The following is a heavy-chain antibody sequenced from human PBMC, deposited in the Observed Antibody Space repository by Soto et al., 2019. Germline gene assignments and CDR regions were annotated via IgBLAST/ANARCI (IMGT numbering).Heavy chain of an antibody. CDR3: AKEVGLDLSGPTTWHFDV. CDR1: GFSFSSCA. D-gene: IGHD1-26*01. V-gene: IGHV3-23*01. Sequence: EVQLLESGGGLVQPGGSLRLSCAASGFSFSSCAMSWVRQAPGKGLEWVSSISGSGGSTYYADSVKGRFSISRDNSKNTLFLQMSSMRAEDTAVYYCAKEVGLDLSGPTTWHFDVWGRGTLVAVSS. J-gene: IGHJ2*01. CDR2: ISGSGGST.